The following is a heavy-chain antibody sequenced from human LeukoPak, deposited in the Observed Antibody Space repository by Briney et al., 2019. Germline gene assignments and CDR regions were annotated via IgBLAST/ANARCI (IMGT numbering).Heavy chain of an antibody. CDR1: GGSISSSSYY. V-gene: IGHV4-39*07. D-gene: IGHD1-26*01. J-gene: IGHJ5*02. CDR2: IYYSGST. Sequence: SETLSLTCTVSGGSISSSSYYWGWIRQPPGEGLEWIGSIYYSGSTYYNPSLKSRVTISVDKSKNQFSLKLSSVTAADTAVYYCARDTSGSYHPDRFDPWGQGTLVTVSS. CDR3: ARDTSGSYHPDRFDP.